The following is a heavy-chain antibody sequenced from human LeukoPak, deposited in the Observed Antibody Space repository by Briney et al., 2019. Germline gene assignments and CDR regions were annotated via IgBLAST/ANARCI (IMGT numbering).Heavy chain of an antibody. CDR2: TSSSGRTI. V-gene: IGHV3-11*04. D-gene: IGHD2-8*01. J-gene: IGHJ4*02. CDR3: ARKGHCTIGVCPRGRCPDY. CDR1: VFTFSDYY. Sequence: PGGSLRLSCAASVFTFSDYYMSCIPHAPGKGLEWGSYTSSSGRTIYYADTVKGRFTISRDNAKNSLYLQMNSLRAEDTAVYYCARKGHCTIGVCPRGRCPDYWGQGTLVTVSS.